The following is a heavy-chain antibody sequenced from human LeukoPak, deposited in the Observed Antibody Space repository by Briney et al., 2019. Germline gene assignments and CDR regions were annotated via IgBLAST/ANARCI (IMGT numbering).Heavy chain of an antibody. CDR1: GYTFTSYD. CDR2: VNPGSAFT. CDR3: ARGDRVRGGGTPDY. D-gene: IGHD3-10*01. V-gene: IGHV1-8*03. J-gene: IGHJ4*02. Sequence: ASVKVSCKASGYTFTSYDINWVRQASGHGLEWMGWVNPGSAFTGYAQKFHGRVTFTKSTSITTAYMELRSLTSEDTAVYYCARGDRVRGGGTPDYWGQGTLVTVSS.